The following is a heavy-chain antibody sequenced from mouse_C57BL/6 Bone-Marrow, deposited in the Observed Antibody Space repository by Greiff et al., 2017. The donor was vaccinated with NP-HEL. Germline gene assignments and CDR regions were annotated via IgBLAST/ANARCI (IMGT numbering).Heavy chain of an antibody. Sequence: QVQLQQPGAELVRPGSSVKLSCKASGYTFTSYWMDWVKQRPGQGLEWIGNIYPSDSETHYNQKFKDKATLTVDKSSSTAYMQLSSLTSEDSAVYYCARITTVVATGDWGQGTTLTVSS. V-gene: IGHV1-61*01. J-gene: IGHJ2*01. CDR2: IYPSDSET. D-gene: IGHD1-1*01. CDR1: GYTFTSYW. CDR3: ARITTVVATGD.